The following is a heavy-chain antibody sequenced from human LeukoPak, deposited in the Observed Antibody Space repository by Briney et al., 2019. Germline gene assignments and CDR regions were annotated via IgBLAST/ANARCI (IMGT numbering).Heavy chain of an antibody. J-gene: IGHJ4*02. V-gene: IGHV3-23*01. CDR2: ISGSGGST. D-gene: IGHD3-22*01. Sequence: PGGSLRLSCAASGFTFSSYAMSWVRQAPGKGLEWVSAISGSGGSTYYADSVKGRFTISRDNAKNSLYLQMNSLRAEDTAVYYCARAEYYYDSSGYPIDYWGQGTLVTVSS. CDR1: GFTFSSYA. CDR3: ARAEYYYDSSGYPIDY.